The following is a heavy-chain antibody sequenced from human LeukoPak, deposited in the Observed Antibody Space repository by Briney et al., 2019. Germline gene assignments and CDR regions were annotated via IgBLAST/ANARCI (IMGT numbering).Heavy chain of an antibody. Sequence: GGSLRLSCAVSGFSLSRYAMSWVRKAPGKGLEWVSAISDSGGSTYYADSVKGRFAISRDNSRNTLYLQMNTLRAEDTAVYYCAKCRGSSWSDYFDYWGQGTLVTVSS. CDR3: AKCRGSSWSDYFDY. D-gene: IGHD6-13*01. J-gene: IGHJ4*02. CDR1: GFSLSRYA. CDR2: ISDSGGST. V-gene: IGHV3-23*01.